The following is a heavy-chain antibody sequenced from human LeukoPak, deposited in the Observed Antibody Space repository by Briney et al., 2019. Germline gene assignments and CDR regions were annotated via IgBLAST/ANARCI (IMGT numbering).Heavy chain of an antibody. CDR3: AAESERWLVRS. J-gene: IGHJ4*02. CDR1: GGTISSYY. Sequence: SETLSLTCTVSGGTISSYYWSWIRQPPGKGLEWVGQISYSGGTNYNPSLKSRVSISIDTSKNLFSLKLNSVTAADTAVYYCAAESERWLVRSWGQGTLVTVSS. D-gene: IGHD6-19*01. V-gene: IGHV4-59*03. CDR2: ISYSGGT.